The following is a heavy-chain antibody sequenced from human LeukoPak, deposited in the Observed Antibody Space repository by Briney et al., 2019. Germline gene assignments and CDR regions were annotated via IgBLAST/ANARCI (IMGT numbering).Heavy chain of an antibody. CDR1: GYTFTDYY. J-gene: IGHJ3*02. D-gene: IGHD3-22*01. Sequence: ASVKVSCKASGYTFTDYYMHWVRQAPGQGLEWMGWINPNSGGTNYAQKFQGRVTMTRDTSISTAHMELRSLRSDDTAVYYCASLKNSYDSSGYLVTDAFDIWGQGTMVTVSS. CDR2: INPNSGGT. V-gene: IGHV1-2*02. CDR3: ASLKNSYDSSGYLVTDAFDI.